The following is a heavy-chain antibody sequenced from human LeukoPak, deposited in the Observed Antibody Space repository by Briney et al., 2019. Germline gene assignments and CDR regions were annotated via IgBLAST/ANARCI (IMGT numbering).Heavy chain of an antibody. V-gene: IGHV3-9*03. CDR1: GFTFDDYA. Sequence: GGSLRLSXAASGFTFDDYAMHWVRQAPGKGLEWVSGISWNSGSICYADSVKGRFTISRDNAKNSLYLQMNSLRAEDMALYYCAKSITIFGVVIDAFDIWGQGTMVTVSS. J-gene: IGHJ3*02. CDR2: ISWNSGSI. D-gene: IGHD3-3*01. CDR3: AKSITIFGVVIDAFDI.